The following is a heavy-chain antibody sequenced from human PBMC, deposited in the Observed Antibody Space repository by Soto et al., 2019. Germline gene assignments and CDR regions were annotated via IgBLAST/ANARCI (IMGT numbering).Heavy chain of an antibody. CDR3: ARANSGYDY. D-gene: IGHD5-12*01. CDR2: INGGIGTA. V-gene: IGHV1-3*01. Sequence: ASVKVSCKASGYTFTTYALHWVRQAPGQRLEWMGWINGGIGTAKYSQKFQGRVAITRNTSASTAYMEVSSLTSEDTAVYYCARANSGYDYWGQGTLVTVSS. CDR1: GYTFTTYA. J-gene: IGHJ4*02.